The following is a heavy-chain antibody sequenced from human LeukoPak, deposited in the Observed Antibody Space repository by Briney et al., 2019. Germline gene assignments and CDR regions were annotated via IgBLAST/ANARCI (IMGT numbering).Heavy chain of an antibody. CDR1: GFIFNDYG. CDR3: AKDILRIAEPGTRGFDY. CDR2: ISGNGGST. Sequence: GGSLRLSCAASGFIFNDYGMHWVRHAPGKGLEWVSFISGNGGSTYYADSLKGRFTISRDNSKSSLYLQMNSLRPEDTALYYCAKDILRIAEPGTRGFDYWGQGTLVTASS. J-gene: IGHJ4*02. V-gene: IGHV3-43*02. D-gene: IGHD6-13*01.